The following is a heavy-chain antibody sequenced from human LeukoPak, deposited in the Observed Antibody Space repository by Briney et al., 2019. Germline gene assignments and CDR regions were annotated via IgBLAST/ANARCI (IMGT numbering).Heavy chain of an antibody. CDR3: ARGNDYGDYAN. V-gene: IGHV4-34*01. J-gene: IGHJ3*01. D-gene: IGHD4-17*01. CDR2: INHSGST. CDR1: GGSFSGYY. Sequence: SETLSLTCAVYGGSFSGYYWSWIRQPPGKGLEWIGEINHSGSTNYNPSLKSRVTISVDTSKNQFSLKLSTVTAADTAVYYCARGNDYGDYANWGQGTMVTVSS.